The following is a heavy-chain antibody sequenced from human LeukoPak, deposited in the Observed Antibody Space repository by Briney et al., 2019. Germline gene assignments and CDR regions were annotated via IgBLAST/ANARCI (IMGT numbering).Heavy chain of an antibody. Sequence: PGGSLTLSCAASGFTFSSYAMHWVRQAPGKGLEWVAVISYDGSNKYYADSVKGRFTISRDNSKNTLYLQMNSLRAEDTAVYYCARENPYYYDSSGPHDYWGQGTLVTVSS. V-gene: IGHV3-30*04. CDR3: ARENPYYYDSSGPHDY. CDR2: ISYDGSNK. CDR1: GFTFSSYA. J-gene: IGHJ4*02. D-gene: IGHD3-22*01.